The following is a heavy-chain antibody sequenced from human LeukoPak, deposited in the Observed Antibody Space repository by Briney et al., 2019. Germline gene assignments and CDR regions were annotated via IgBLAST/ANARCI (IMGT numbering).Heavy chain of an antibody. CDR2: IYYSGST. J-gene: IGHJ4*02. D-gene: IGHD6-25*01. Sequence: PSETLSLTCTVSGGSISSSSYYWGWIRQPPGKGLEWIGYIYYSGSTYYNPSLKSRVTISVDTSKNQFSLKLSSVTAADTAVYYCARASRGSRPDYWGQGTLVTVSS. CDR3: ARASRGSRPDY. CDR1: GGSISSSSYY. V-gene: IGHV4-30-4*08.